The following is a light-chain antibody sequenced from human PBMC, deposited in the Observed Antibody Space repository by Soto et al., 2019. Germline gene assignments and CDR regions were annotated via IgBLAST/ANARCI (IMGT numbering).Light chain of an antibody. CDR3: QHFGRSPLT. CDR2: STS. Sequence: EIVLSQSPATLSLSPGEISTLSRRASQSGSSYLAWYQQKPGQAPRLLIYSTSIRAAGIPDRFSVSGSGTDFSLTISRLEPEDFAVYYCQHFGRSPLTFGGGTKVDIK. J-gene: IGKJ4*01. V-gene: IGKV3-20*01. CDR1: QSGSSY.